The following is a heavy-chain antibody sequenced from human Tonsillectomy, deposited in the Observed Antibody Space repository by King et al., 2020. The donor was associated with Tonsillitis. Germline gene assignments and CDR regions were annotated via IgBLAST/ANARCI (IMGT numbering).Heavy chain of an antibody. Sequence: QLVQSGAEVKKPGESLKISCKGSGYNFTNYWIGWVRQMPGKGLECMGIIYPGDSDIRYSPSFQGQGTISADKSVSTAYLQWSSLKASDTAMYYCARQHCSGGNCYSFDYWGQGTLVTVSS. D-gene: IGHD2-15*01. J-gene: IGHJ4*02. V-gene: IGHV5-51*01. CDR2: IYPGDSDI. CDR3: ARQHCSGGNCYSFDY. CDR1: GYNFTNYW.